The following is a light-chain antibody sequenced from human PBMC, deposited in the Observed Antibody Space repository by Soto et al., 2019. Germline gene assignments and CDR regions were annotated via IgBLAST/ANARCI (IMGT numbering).Light chain of an antibody. CDR2: AAS. Sequence: DIQMTQSPSSLSASVGDRVTIACRASQSISNYLNWYQQKPGKAPKLLIYAASTLQTGVPSRFSGSGSGTDFTLTISSLQPEDFATYYFQQSYSTLWTFGQGTKVEVK. CDR1: QSISNY. J-gene: IGKJ1*01. V-gene: IGKV1-39*01. CDR3: QQSYSTLWT.